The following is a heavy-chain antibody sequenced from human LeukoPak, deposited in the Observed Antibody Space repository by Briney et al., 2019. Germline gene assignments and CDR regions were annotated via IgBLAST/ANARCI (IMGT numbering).Heavy chain of an antibody. CDR3: ARGGWRGPYSMDV. V-gene: IGHV3-7*01. CDR1: GFTLSGYW. Sequence: GGSLRLSCAASGFTLSGYWVSWVRQAPGKGLEWAANIKPNGSDKYYVESVKGSFTISRDNAKNSLDLQMNSLRAEDTAVYYCARGGWRGPYSMDVWGQGTTVTVSS. D-gene: IGHD6-19*01. J-gene: IGHJ6*02. CDR2: IKPNGSDK.